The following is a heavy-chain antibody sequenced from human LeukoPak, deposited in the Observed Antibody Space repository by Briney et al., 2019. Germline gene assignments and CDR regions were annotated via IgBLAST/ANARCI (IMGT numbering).Heavy chain of an antibody. CDR3: ARGGDTAMVTNGYFQH. CDR1: GGSFSGYY. J-gene: IGHJ1*01. V-gene: IGHV4-34*01. CDR2: INHSGST. Sequence: SGALSLTCAVYGGSFSGYYWSWIRQPPGKGLEGMGQINHSGSTNYNPSLKSRVTISVDTSKNQYPLMLSSVTAADTAVYYCARGGDTAMVTNGYFQHWGQGTLVTASS. D-gene: IGHD5-18*01.